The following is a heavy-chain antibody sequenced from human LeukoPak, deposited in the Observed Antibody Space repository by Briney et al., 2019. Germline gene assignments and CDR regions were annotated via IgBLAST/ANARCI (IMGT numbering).Heavy chain of an antibody. D-gene: IGHD1/OR15-1a*01. J-gene: IGHJ1*01. Sequence: GRSLRLSCAASGFTFSSYAMHWVRQAPGKGLEWVSAISGSGGSTYYADSVKGRFTISRDNSKNTLYLQMNSLRAEDTAVYYCAKANNYRPLAEYFQHWGQGTLVTVSS. CDR2: ISGSGGST. V-gene: IGHV3-23*01. CDR1: GFTFSSYA. CDR3: AKANNYRPLAEYFQH.